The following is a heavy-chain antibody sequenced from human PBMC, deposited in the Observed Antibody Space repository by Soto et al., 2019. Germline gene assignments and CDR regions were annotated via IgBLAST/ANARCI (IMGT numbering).Heavy chain of an antibody. Sequence: KTSETLSLTCTISGGSISVYYWSWVRQPPGHELEWIGYIYASGSPYYNHSLRSRVTISADTSKNQISLKLTSPTAADTAVYYCARGVGSSPPRYWGRGTLVTVSS. D-gene: IGHD1-26*01. J-gene: IGHJ4*02. CDR3: ARGVGSSPPRY. CDR2: IYASGSP. V-gene: IGHV4-59*01. CDR1: GGSISVYY.